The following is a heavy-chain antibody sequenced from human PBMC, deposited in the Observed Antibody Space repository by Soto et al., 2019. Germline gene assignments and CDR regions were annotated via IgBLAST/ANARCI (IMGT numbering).Heavy chain of an antibody. J-gene: IGHJ5*02. Sequence: EVQLLESGGGLVQPGGSLRLSCAASGSPFTGKAMAWFPRAPGKGLEWVSAVIGSGSRPYYADSVKDRFTISRDNFKNTLYLQMNVLRAEDTAVYYCARDRGVARGWFDPWGRGTLVTVSS. CDR2: VIGSGSRP. CDR3: ARDRGVARGWFDP. V-gene: IGHV3-23*01. D-gene: IGHD5-12*01. CDR1: GSPFTGKA.